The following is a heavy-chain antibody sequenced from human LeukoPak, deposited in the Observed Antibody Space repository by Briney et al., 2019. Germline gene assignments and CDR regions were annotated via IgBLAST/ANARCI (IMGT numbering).Heavy chain of an antibody. J-gene: IGHJ3*01. CDR1: GFTFSTHG. D-gene: IGHD6-25*01. V-gene: IGHV3-74*01. CDR2: IKGPGDCT. Sequence: AGGSLKLSCAASGFTFSTHGMPWVRQAPGEGLVWVSRIKGPGDCTHYADSVRGRFIISRDNAENTISLQMNNLRAEDTAVYFCAREVFEGQRQSDAFDVWGQGTMVTVSS. CDR3: AREVFEGQRQSDAFDV.